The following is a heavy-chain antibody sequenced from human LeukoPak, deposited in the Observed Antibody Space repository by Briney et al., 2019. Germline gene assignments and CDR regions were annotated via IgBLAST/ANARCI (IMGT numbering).Heavy chain of an antibody. V-gene: IGHV3-23*01. CDR1: GFTFSTYA. CDR2: ISVSGGST. Sequence: GGSLRLSCAASGFTFSTYAMSWVRQAPGKGLEWVSAISVSGGSTYYADSVKGRFTISRDNSKNTLYLQIHRLRAERTAVYYCANRGQVTTTRYFDYWGQGTLVTVSS. CDR3: ANRGQVTTTRYFDY. J-gene: IGHJ4*02. D-gene: IGHD5-12*01.